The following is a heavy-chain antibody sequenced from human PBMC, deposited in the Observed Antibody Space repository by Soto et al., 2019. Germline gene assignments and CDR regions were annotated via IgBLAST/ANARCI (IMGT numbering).Heavy chain of an antibody. CDR1: GGSFSGYY. CDR3: ARTGGMDV. V-gene: IGHV4-34*01. CDR2: IKHSGST. Sequence: QVQLQQWGAGLLKPSETLSLTCAVYGGSFSGYYWSWLRQPPGKGPEWIGEIKHSGSTKYNPSLESRVTMSVDTAKNQFSLKLNSGSAADTAVYYCARTGGMDVWSQGATVTVSS. J-gene: IGHJ6*02.